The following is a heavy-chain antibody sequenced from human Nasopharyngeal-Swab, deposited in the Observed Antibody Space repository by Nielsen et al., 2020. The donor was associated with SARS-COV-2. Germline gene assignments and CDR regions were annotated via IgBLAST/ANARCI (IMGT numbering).Heavy chain of an antibody. CDR1: GGSVSSGSYY. Sequence: SETLSLTCTVSGGSVSSGSYYWSWLRQPPGKGLDWIGYIYYSGSTNYNPSLKSRVTISVDTSKDQSSLKLSSVTAADTAVYYCAREPDTMIAVSPDAFDIWGQGTMVTVSS. J-gene: IGHJ3*02. V-gene: IGHV4-61*01. CDR3: AREPDTMIAVSPDAFDI. CDR2: IYYSGST. D-gene: IGHD3-22*01.